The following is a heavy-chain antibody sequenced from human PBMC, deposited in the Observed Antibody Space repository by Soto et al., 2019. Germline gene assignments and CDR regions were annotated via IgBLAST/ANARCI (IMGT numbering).Heavy chain of an antibody. V-gene: IGHV4-59*13. CDR1: GGSISSYY. J-gene: IGHJ4*02. D-gene: IGHD6-6*01. CDR3: ASGGVSSDY. Sequence: SETLSLTCTVSGGSISSYYWSWIRQPPGKGLEWIGYIYYSGSTNYNPSLKSRVTISVDTSKNQFSLKLSSVTAAETAVYYCASGGVSSDYWGQRTLVPVSS. CDR2: IYYSGST.